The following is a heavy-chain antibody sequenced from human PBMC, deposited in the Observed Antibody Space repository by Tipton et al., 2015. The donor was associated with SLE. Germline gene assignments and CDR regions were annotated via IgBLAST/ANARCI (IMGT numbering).Heavy chain of an antibody. V-gene: IGHV4-38-2*01. CDR1: GYSISSGYY. CDR2: IYHSGTT. Sequence: TLSLTCSVSGYSISSGYYWGWIRQPPGKGLEWIGSIYHSGTTYYKPSLKSRVTISVDTSKNQFSLKLSSVTAADTAVYYCASITIFGVVRFGGQGTLVTVSS. D-gene: IGHD3-3*01. J-gene: IGHJ4*02. CDR3: ASITIFGVVRF.